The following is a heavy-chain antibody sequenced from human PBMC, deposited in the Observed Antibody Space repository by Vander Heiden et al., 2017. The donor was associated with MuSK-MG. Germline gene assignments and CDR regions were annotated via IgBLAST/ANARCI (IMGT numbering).Heavy chain of an antibody. CDR3: ASPTVVAGQYYYYYMDV. J-gene: IGHJ6*03. CDR2: IIPIFGTA. V-gene: IGHV1-69*01. CDR1: GGTFSSYA. Sequence: QVQLVQSGAEVKKPGSSVKVSCKASGGTFSSYAISWVRQAPGQVLGWMGGIIPIFGTANDAQKFQGRVTITADESTSTAYMELSSLRSEDTAVYYCASPTVVAGQYYYYYMDVWGKGTTVTVSS. D-gene: IGHD2-15*01.